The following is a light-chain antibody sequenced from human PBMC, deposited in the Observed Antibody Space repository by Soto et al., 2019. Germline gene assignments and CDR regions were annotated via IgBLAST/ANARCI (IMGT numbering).Light chain of an antibody. CDR3: HQYDRSAIFT. CDR2: GAS. J-gene: IGKJ3*01. Sequence: EIVLTQSPGTLSLSPGERATLSCRASQSVPSNYLAWYQQRPGQAPRLLIYGASTRAAGVPDSFSGSGSGTEFTLTINRLEPEDFAVFYCHQYDRSAIFTFGPGTTVDIK. CDR1: QSVPSNY. V-gene: IGKV3-20*01.